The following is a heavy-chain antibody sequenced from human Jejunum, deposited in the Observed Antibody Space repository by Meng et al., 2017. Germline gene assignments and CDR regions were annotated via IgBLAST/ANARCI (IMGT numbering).Heavy chain of an antibody. CDR3: AKGVGRSAPLSRYLDS. Sequence: QVKLVESGGGVVQPGGSLRLSCADAGFTFSSYAMHWVRQAPGEGLEWVALRSSDGSDKYYADSVKGRFTISGDSSKETLYLQLNDLRPDDTAVYYCAKGVGRSAPLSRYLDSWGLGTLVTVSS. V-gene: IGHV3-30*18. J-gene: IGHJ4*02. D-gene: IGHD1-26*01. CDR1: GFTFSSYA. CDR2: RSSDGSDK.